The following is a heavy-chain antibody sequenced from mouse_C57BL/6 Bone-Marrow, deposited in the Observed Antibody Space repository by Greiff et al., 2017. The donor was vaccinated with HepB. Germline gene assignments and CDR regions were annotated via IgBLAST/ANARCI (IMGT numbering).Heavy chain of an antibody. D-gene: IGHD2-4*01. CDR3: APYDYDVGFAY. J-gene: IGHJ3*01. V-gene: IGHV1-81*01. CDR2: IYPRSGNT. CDR1: GYTFTSYG. Sequence: VQLQQSGAELARPGASVKLSCKASGYTFTSYGISWVKQRTGQGLEWIGEIYPRSGNTYYNEKFKGKATLTADKSSSTAYMELRSLTSEDSAVYFCAPYDYDVGFAYWGQGTLVTVSA.